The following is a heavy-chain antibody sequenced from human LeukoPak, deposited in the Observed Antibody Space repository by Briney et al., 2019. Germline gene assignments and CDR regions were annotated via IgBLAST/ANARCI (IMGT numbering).Heavy chain of an antibody. V-gene: IGHV3-33*01. J-gene: IGHJ4*02. CDR2: IWYDESNK. CDR1: GFTFSSYG. CDR3: ARDRIIVVPDYYFDY. D-gene: IGHD3-22*01. Sequence: GGSLRLSCAASGFTFSSYGMHWVRQAPGKGLEWVAVIWYDESNKFYADSVKGRFTISRDNSKNTLYLPMNSLRAEDTAVYYCARDRIIVVPDYYFDYWGQGTLVTVSS.